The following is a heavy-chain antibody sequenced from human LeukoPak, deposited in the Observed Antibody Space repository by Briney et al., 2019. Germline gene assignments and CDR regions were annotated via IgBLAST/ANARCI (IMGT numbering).Heavy chain of an antibody. Sequence: SQTLSLTCAISGDSVSSNSAAWNWIRQSPSRGLEWLGRTYYRSKWYNDYAVSVKSRITINPDTSKNQFSLQLNSVTPEDTAVYYCAREGFLSAATTVTTSAFDPWGQGTLVTVSS. V-gene: IGHV6-1*01. D-gene: IGHD4-17*01. CDR2: TYYRSKWYN. CDR1: GDSVSSNSAA. J-gene: IGHJ5*02. CDR3: AREGFLSAATTVTTSAFDP.